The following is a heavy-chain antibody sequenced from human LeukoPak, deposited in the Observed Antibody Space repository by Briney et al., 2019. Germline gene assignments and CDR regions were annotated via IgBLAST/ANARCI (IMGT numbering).Heavy chain of an antibody. CDR1: GYTFTNYY. V-gene: IGHV1-2*02. J-gene: IGHJ4*02. Sequence: VASVKVSCKASGYTFTNYYMHRVRQAPGQGLEWMGWINPNSGGTNSAQKFQGRVTMTSDTSISTAYMELSRLRSDDTAVYYCARDSHGSGIYYTLPDYWGQGTLVTVSS. D-gene: IGHD3-10*01. CDR3: ARDSHGSGIYYTLPDY. CDR2: INPNSGGT.